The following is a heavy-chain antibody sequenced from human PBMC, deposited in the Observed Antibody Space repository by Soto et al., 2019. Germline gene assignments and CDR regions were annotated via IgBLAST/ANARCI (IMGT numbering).Heavy chain of an antibody. CDR1: GYSVSSYY. D-gene: IGHD2-8*02. Sequence: SETLSLTCSVSGYSVSSYYWTWIRQSPGKGLEWIGYIYNSGSTNYNPSLKSRVTISVDTSKNQFSLKLTSVTAADTAVYYCARDKITGLFDYWGQGTLVTVSS. V-gene: IGHV4-59*02. J-gene: IGHJ4*02. CDR2: IYNSGST. CDR3: ARDKITGLFDY.